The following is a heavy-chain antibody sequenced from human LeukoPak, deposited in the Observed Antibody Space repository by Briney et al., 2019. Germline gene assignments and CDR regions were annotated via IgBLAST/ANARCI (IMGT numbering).Heavy chain of an antibody. CDR3: ARDESTSILWW. Sequence: ASVKVSCKASGYTFINYYMHWVRQAPGQGLEWMGIINPSGGSTSYAQKFQGRVTMARDTSTSTVYMELSSLRSEDTAVYYCARDESTSILWWWGQGTLVTVSS. V-gene: IGHV1-46*01. D-gene: IGHD2-21*01. CDR1: GYTFINYY. CDR2: INPSGGST. J-gene: IGHJ1*01.